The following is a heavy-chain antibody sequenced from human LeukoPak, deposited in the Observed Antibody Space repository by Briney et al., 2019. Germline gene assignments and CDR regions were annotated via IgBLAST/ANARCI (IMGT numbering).Heavy chain of an antibody. V-gene: IGHV4-59*01. CDR2: SRHGGST. CDR3: ARTRMYFDASGYPEELFDS. CDR1: GASIGINC. J-gene: IGHJ5*01. D-gene: IGHD3-22*01. Sequence: SETLSLTCTVSGASIGINCWSWIRQSPGKGREWIGCSRHGGSTRYNPSLKSRVSMSLDMSTNQVSLTVDSVTAADTARYYCARTRMYFDASGYPEELFDSWGQGILVTVSS.